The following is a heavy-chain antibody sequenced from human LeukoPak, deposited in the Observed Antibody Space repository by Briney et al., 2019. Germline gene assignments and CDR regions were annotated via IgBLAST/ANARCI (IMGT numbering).Heavy chain of an antibody. D-gene: IGHD3-10*01. CDR1: GFTFSSYA. J-gene: IGHJ4*02. V-gene: IGHV3-30-3*01. CDR2: ISYDGSNK. Sequence: GRSLRLSCAASGFTFSSYAMHWVRQAPGKGLEWVAVISYDGSNKYYADSVKGRFTISRDNSKNTLYLQMNSLRAEDTAVYYCARDDKVYGSGSYCFYWGQGTLVTVSS. CDR3: ARDDKVYGSGSYCFY.